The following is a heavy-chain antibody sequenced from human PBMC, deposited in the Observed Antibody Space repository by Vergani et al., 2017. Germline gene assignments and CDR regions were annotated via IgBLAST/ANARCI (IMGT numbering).Heavy chain of an antibody. CDR3: ARLSREHWRIVVLPAATGFDY. CDR1: GYTFTGYY. V-gene: IGHV1-2*02. CDR2: INPNSGGT. Sequence: QVQLVQSGAEVKKPGASVKVSCKASGYTFTGYYMHWVRQAPGQGLEWMGWINPNSGGTNYAQKFQGRVTMTRDTSISTAYMELSRLRSDDTAVYYCARLSREHWRIVVLPAATGFDYWGQGTLVTVSS. D-gene: IGHD2-2*01. J-gene: IGHJ4*02.